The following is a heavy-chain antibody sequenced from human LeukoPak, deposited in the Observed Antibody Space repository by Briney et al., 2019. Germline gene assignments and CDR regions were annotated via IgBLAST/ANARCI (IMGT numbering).Heavy chain of an antibody. Sequence: SETLSLTCAVYGGSFSGYYWSWIRQPPGKGLEWIGEINHSGSTNYNPSLKSRVTISVDTSKNQFPLKLSSVTAADTAVYYCAVDYYDSSGYYDNFDYWGQGTLVTVSS. CDR2: INHSGST. CDR1: GGSFSGYY. CDR3: AVDYYDSSGYYDNFDY. J-gene: IGHJ4*02. V-gene: IGHV4-34*01. D-gene: IGHD3-22*01.